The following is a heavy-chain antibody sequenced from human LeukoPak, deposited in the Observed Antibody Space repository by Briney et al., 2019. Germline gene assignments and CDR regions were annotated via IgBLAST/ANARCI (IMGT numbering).Heavy chain of an antibody. V-gene: IGHV1-69*06. CDR1: GGTFISSA. Sequence: GASVKVSCKASGGTFISSAISWVRQAPGQGLEWMGGIIPIFGSANYAQKFQGRVTITADKSTSTAYMELSSLRSEDTAVYYCARESVAGTVYYYYMDVWGKGTTVTVSS. D-gene: IGHD6-19*01. CDR3: ARESVAGTVYYYYMDV. CDR2: IIPIFGSA. J-gene: IGHJ6*03.